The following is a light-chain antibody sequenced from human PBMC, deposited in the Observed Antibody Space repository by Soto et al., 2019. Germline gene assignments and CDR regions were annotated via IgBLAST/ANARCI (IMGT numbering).Light chain of an antibody. V-gene: IGLV1-40*01. CDR1: SSDIGAGYD. J-gene: IGLJ2*01. CDR3: QSFDISLTAVV. CDR2: NSN. Sequence: QSVLTQPPSVSGAPGQRVTISCTGTSSDIGAGYDVNWYQQIPGKAPKLLIYNSNNRPSGVPDRFSGSKSGTSASLAITGLHTEDEADYHCQSFDISLTAVVFGGGTKLTVL.